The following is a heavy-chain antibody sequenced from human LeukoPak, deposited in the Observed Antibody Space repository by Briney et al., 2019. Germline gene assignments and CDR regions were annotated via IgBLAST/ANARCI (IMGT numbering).Heavy chain of an antibody. CDR1: GYTFTGYG. CDR3: ARVTDGDFYFDY. D-gene: IGHD4-17*01. J-gene: IGHJ4*02. Sequence: GASVKVSCKASGYTFTGYGISWVRQAPGQGLEWMGWISAYNGNTDYAQKLQGRVTMTTDTSTSTAYMELRSLRSDDTAVYYCARVTDGDFYFDYWGQGTLVTVSS. CDR2: ISAYNGNT. V-gene: IGHV1-18*01.